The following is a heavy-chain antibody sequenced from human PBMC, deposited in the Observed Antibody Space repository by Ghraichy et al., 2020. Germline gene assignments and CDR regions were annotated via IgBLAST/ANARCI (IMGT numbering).Heavy chain of an antibody. Sequence: LSLTCAASGFTFSSYEMNWVRQAPGKGLEWVSYISSSGSTIYYADSVKGRFTISRDNAKNSLYLQMNSLRAEDTAVYYCARSHCSSTSCYPGTDYYYGIDVWGQGTTVTVSS. V-gene: IGHV3-48*03. CDR2: ISSSGSTI. CDR1: GFTFSSYE. CDR3: ARSHCSSTSCYPGTDYYYGIDV. D-gene: IGHD2-2*01. J-gene: IGHJ6*02.